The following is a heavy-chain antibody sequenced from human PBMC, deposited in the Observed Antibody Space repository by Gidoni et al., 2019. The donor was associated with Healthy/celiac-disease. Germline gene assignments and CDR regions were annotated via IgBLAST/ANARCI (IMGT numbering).Heavy chain of an antibody. CDR2: INPNSGGT. CDR3: ARVPLRWEPYYFDY. D-gene: IGHD4-17*01. CDR1: GYTFTGYY. J-gene: IGHJ4*02. V-gene: IGHV1-2*02. Sequence: QVQLVQSGAEVQKPGASVKVSCQASGYTFTGYYMHWVRQAPGQGLEWMGWINPNSGGTNYAQKFQGRVTMTRDTSISTAYMELSRLRSDDTAVYYCARVPLRWEPYYFDYWGQGTLVTVSS.